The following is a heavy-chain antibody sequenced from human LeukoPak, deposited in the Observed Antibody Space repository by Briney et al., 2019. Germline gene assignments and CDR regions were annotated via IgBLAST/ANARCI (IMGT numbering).Heavy chain of an antibody. D-gene: IGHD3-3*01. Sequence: GGSLRLSCAASGFTFSDYYMSWIRQAPGKGLEWVSYISSSGSTIYYADSVKGRFTISRDNAKNSLYLQMNSLRAEDTAVYYCAKDPDDFWSGYWFDPWGQGTLVTVSS. CDR3: AKDPDDFWSGYWFDP. V-gene: IGHV3-11*01. CDR1: GFTFSDYY. CDR2: ISSSGSTI. J-gene: IGHJ5*02.